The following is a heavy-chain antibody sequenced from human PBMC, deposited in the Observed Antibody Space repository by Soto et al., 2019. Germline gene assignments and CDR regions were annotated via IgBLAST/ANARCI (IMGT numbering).Heavy chain of an antibody. CDR1: GYSFTNFH. V-gene: IGHV1-46*01. Sequence: QVQLSQFGAEVKKPGASVKVSCKASGYSFTNFHIHWVRQAPGQGLEWMGMIDPSGGITRDAQRLQGRITMHRDASTGTVYTEVRRLTSEDKAVYYWERDVIGHDNYETIGDSFDRWGQGTLVTVSS. J-gene: IGHJ4*02. CDR3: ERDVIGHDNYETIGDSFDR. D-gene: IGHD3-22*01. CDR2: IDPSGGIT.